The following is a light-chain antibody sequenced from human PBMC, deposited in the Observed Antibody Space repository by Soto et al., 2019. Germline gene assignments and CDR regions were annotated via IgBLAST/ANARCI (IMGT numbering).Light chain of an antibody. CDR3: QQIFDTPFT. V-gene: IGKV1-39*01. Sequence: DIQMTQSPASLSASVGDRVPITCRASQSISSFLNWYQQKPGKAPKFLIYATSSVQSDVPSRFSGSGSGTYFTLTINSLQPEDFATYVCQQIFDTPFTVGQGTKLEIK. CDR1: QSISSF. J-gene: IGKJ2*01. CDR2: ATS.